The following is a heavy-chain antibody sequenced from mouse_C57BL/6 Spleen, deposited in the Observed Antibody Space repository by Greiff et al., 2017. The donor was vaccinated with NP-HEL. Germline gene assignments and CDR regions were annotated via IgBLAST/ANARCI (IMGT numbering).Heavy chain of an antibody. V-gene: IGHV1-7*01. CDR3: ARRGNMVTTGDYAMDY. J-gene: IGHJ4*01. D-gene: IGHD2-1*01. CDR2: INPSSGYT. Sequence: QVQLQQSGAELAKPGASVKLSCKASGYTFTSYWMHWVQQRPGQGLEWIGYINPSSGYTKYNQKFKDKATLTADKSSSTAYIQLSSLTYEDAAVYYCARRGNMVTTGDYAMDYWGQGTSVTVSS. CDR1: GYTFTSYW.